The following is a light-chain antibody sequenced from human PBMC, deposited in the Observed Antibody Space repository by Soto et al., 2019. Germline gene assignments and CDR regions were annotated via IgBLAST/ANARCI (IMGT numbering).Light chain of an antibody. Sequence: DLQMTQSPSSLYASVGDRVTITCRASASISTYLNWYHQTPGKAPKHLVSADSSLQSQVPSRFRGSETGTDYTHTISNLQPEEFATYFCQQSYRTPRTFGQETKLEI. J-gene: IGKJ2*02. CDR3: QQSYRTPRT. CDR2: ADS. CDR1: ASISTY. V-gene: IGKV1-39*01.